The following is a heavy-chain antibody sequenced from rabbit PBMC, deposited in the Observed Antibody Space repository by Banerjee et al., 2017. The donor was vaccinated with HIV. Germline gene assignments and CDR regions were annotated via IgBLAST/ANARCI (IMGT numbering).Heavy chain of an antibody. CDR3: ARDDALTHSYAFNL. V-gene: IGHV1S45*01. Sequence: QQQLVESGGGLVKPGASLTLTCTASGFSLSNNYWICWVRQAPGKGLEWIGCIDPIFGATYYASWAKGRFTISKTSSTTVTLQMTSLTAADTATYFCARDDALTHSYAFNLWGPGPSSPS. D-gene: IGHD4-1*01. CDR2: IDPIFGAT. CDR1: GFSLSNNYW. J-gene: IGHJ4*01.